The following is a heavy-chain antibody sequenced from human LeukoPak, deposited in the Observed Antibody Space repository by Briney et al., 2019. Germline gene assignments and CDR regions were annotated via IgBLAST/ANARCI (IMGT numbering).Heavy chain of an antibody. CDR2: IIPIFGAL. D-gene: IGHD3-16*02. J-gene: IGHJ4*02. CDR1: GRSFNSHA. V-gene: IGHV1-69*13. CDR3: ARGETLYDSVSRSYRYTSFDF. Sequence: ASVKVSCKASGRSFNSHALSWVRQAPGQGLEWMGGIIPIFGALNYAQKFLDRVTITADESTNTVYMELSSLKSEDTAVYYCARGETLYDSVSRSYRYTSFDFWGQGTLVTVSS.